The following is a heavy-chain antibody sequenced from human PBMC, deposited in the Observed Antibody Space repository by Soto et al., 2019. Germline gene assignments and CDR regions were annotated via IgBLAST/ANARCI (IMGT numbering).Heavy chain of an antibody. CDR2: ISYDGSNK. D-gene: IGHD4-17*01. CDR3: ARGGGHGDYYLETYSYYYGLDV. V-gene: IGHV3-30-3*01. J-gene: IGHJ6*02. Sequence: QVQLVESGGGVVQPGRSLRLSCSVSGFTFSTYTMHWVRQAPGQGLEWVTVISYDGSNKYYIDSVKGRFTISRDNSKNXQYMQXXSLGAEDTAVYYCARGGGHGDYYLETYSYYYGLDVWGHGTTVTVSS. CDR1: GFTFSTYT.